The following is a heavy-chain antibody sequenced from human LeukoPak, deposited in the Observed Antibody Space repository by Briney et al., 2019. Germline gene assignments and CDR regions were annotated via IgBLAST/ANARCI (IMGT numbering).Heavy chain of an antibody. CDR2: INHSGST. CDR3: ARDRHTMVTYWYFDL. CDR1: GGSFSGYY. J-gene: IGHJ2*01. D-gene: IGHD3-10*01. V-gene: IGHV4-34*01. Sequence: SETLSLTCAVYGGSFSGYYWSWIRQPPGKGLEWIGEINHSGSTNYNPSLKSRVTISVDTSKNQFSLKLSSVTAEDTAVYYCARDRHTMVTYWYFDLWGRGTLVTVSS.